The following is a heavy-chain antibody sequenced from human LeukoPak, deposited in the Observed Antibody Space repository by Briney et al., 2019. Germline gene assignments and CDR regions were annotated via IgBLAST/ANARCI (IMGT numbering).Heavy chain of an antibody. CDR2: IKQDGSEK. CDR3: AKDVGYSSSWYVDY. D-gene: IGHD6-13*01. CDR1: GFTFSSYW. Sequence: GGSLRLSCAASGFTFSSYWMSWVRQAPGKGLEWLANIKQDGSEKYYVDSVKGRFTISRDNAKNSLYLQMNSLRAEDTALYYCAKDVGYSSSWYVDYWGQGTLVTVSS. J-gene: IGHJ4*02. V-gene: IGHV3-7*03.